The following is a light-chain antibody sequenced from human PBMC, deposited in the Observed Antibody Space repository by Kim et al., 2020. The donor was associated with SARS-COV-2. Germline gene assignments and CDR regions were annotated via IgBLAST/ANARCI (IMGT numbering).Light chain of an antibody. CDR3: QQYGSYPVT. Sequence: DIQMTQSPSTLSASLGDRVTITCRASQSIPRWLAWYQQKPGKAPKLLIYETSNLEGGVPSRFSGSGSGTEFTFTISSLQPDDFATYYCQQYGSYPVTFGQGTKVDIK. J-gene: IGKJ1*01. CDR1: QSIPRW. CDR2: ETS. V-gene: IGKV1-5*03.